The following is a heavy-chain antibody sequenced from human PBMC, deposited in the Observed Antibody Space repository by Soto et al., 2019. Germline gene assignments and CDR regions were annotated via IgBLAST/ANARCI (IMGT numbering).Heavy chain of an antibody. CDR2: IYHSGST. Sequence: SEPLSLTCTVSGGSISSGGYSWSRNRQPPGKGLEWIGYIYHSGSTYYNPSLKSRVTISVDRSKNQFSLKLSSVTAADTAVYYCARGMTTVTTIDYWGQGTLVTVSS. J-gene: IGHJ4*02. D-gene: IGHD4-4*01. V-gene: IGHV4-30-2*01. CDR1: GGSISSGGYS. CDR3: ARGMTTVTTIDY.